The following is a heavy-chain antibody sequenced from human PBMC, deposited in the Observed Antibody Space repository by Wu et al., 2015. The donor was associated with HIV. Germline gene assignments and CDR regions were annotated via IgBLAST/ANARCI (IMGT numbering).Heavy chain of an antibody. J-gene: IGHJ3*02. Sequence: QVQLVQSGAEVKKPGASVRVSCKASGYIFTDYYMHWVRQAPGQGLEWMGWINPNSGGTNYAQKFQGRVTMTRDTSISTAYMELSRLRSDDTAVYYCARPYYYDSSGPDAFDIWGQGTMVTVSS. CDR1: GYIFTDYY. D-gene: IGHD3-22*01. CDR2: INPNSGGT. V-gene: IGHV1-2*02. CDR3: ARPYYYDSSGPDAFDI.